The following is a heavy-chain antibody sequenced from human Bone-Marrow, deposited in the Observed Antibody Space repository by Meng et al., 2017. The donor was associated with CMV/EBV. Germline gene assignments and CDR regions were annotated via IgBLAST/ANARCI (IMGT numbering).Heavy chain of an antibody. CDR2: INPSGGST. D-gene: IGHD3-22*01. CDR1: GYTFTSYY. V-gene: IGHV1-46*01. J-gene: IGHJ4*02. Sequence: ASVKVSCKASGYTFTSYYMHWVRQAPGQGLEWMGIINPSGGSTSYAQKFQGRVTITADKSTSTAYMELSSLRSEDTAVYYCARVYSYYYDSSGYSDWGQGTLVTASS. CDR3: ARVYSYYYDSSGYSD.